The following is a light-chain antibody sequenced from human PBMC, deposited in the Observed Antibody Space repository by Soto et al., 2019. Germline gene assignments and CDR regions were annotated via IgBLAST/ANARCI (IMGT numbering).Light chain of an antibody. CDR1: SSNIGAGYD. J-gene: IGLJ2*01. Sequence: QAVVTQPPSVSGAPGQRVTISCTGSSSNIGAGYDVHWYQQLPGPAPKLLMFGNKNRPSGVSDRFSGSRSDTSASLAITGLQAEDEADYYCQSYDVRLSAVVFGGGTKLTVL. V-gene: IGLV1-40*01. CDR3: QSYDVRLSAVV. CDR2: GNK.